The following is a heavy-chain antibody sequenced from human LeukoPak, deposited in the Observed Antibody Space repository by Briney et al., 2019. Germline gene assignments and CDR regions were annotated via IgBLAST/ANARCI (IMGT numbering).Heavy chain of an antibody. CDR1: GFTFDDYA. CDR2: ISWNSGSI. Sequence: GGSLRLSCAASGFTFDDYAMHWVRQAPGKGLEWVSGISWNSGSIGYADSVKGRFTISRDNAKNSLYLQMNSLRAEDTALYYCAKDMGYSSSALFDYWGQGTLVTVFS. D-gene: IGHD6-6*01. V-gene: IGHV3-9*01. J-gene: IGHJ4*02. CDR3: AKDMGYSSSALFDY.